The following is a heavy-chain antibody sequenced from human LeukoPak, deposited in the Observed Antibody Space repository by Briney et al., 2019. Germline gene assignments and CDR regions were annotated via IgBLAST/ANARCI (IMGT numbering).Heavy chain of an antibody. CDR1: GYTFTNYG. V-gene: IGHV1-18*01. CDR2: ISGHQGNT. D-gene: IGHD5-12*01. CDR3: ARSDLATITAGPFEY. J-gene: IGHJ4*02. Sequence: GASVKVSCKASGYTFTNYGITWVRQAPGQGLEWMGWISGHQGNTQYAQNFQGRVTMTINTSTSTACMDLRSLRSDDTAIYFCARSDLATITAGPFEYWGQGTLVAVSS.